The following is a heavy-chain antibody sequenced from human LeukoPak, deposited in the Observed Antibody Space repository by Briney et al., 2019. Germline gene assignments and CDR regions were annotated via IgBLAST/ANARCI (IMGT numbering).Heavy chain of an antibody. D-gene: IGHD2-2*01. J-gene: IGHJ6*03. CDR3: AREPRGNCSSTSCPFYYYMDV. CDR2: MNPHTGDA. CDR1: GYSFTSYY. Sequence: ASVKVSCKASGYSFTSYYINWVRQATGQGLEWMGWMNPHTGDADFPQPFQGRVTMTRSTSTDIAYMELSSLTSEDTAVYYCAREPRGNCSSTSCPFYYYMDVWGKGTTVTVSS. V-gene: IGHV1-8*01.